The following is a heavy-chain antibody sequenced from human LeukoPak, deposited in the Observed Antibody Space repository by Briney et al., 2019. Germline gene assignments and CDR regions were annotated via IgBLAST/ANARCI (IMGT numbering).Heavy chain of an antibody. CDR3: ARSFDI. CDR1: GFTFSNYE. Sequence: PGGPLRLSCAASGFTFSNYEMNWVHQAPGKGLEWVSLIGTSGTTIYYADSVKGRFSISRGNAKNSLYLQMNSLRAEDTAVYYCARSFDIWGQGTMVTVSS. CDR2: IGTSGTTI. V-gene: IGHV3-48*03. J-gene: IGHJ3*02.